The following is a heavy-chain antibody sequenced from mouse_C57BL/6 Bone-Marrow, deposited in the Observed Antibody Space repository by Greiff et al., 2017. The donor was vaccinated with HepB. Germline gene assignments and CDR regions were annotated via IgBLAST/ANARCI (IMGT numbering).Heavy chain of an antibody. J-gene: IGHJ4*01. Sequence: VKLQESGPELVKPGASVKISCKASGYAFSSSWMNWVKQRPGKGLEWIGRIYPGDGDTNYNGKFKGKATLTADKSSSTAYMQLSSLTSEDSAVYFCARWLLLPYAMDYWGQGTSVTVSS. CDR3: ARWLLLPYAMDY. CDR1: GYAFSSSW. D-gene: IGHD2-3*01. V-gene: IGHV1-82*01. CDR2: IYPGDGDT.